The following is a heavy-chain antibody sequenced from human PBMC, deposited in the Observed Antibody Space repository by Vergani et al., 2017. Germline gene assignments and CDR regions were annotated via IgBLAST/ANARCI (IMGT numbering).Heavy chain of an antibody. CDR2: ISWNSGSI. CDR1: GFTFDDYA. CDR3: VRAGYYSGSGLDY. D-gene: IGHD3-10*01. V-gene: IGHV3-9*01. J-gene: IGHJ4*02. Sequence: EVQLVESGGGLVQPGRSLRLSCAASGFTFDDYAMHWVRQAPGKGLEWVSGISWNSGSIGYADSVKGRFTISRDNAKNSLYLQMNSLRAEDTALYYCVRAGYYSGSGLDYWGQGTLVTVSS.